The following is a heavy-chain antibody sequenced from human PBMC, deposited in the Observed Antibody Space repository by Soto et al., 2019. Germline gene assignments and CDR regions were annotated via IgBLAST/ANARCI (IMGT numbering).Heavy chain of an antibody. J-gene: IGHJ6*02. D-gene: IGHD3-16*01. Sequence: PSETLSLTCAVYCGSFSGYYWSWIRQPPGKGLEWIGEINHSGSTNYNPSLKSRVTISVDTSKSQFSLKLSSVTAADTAVYYCARGGLDYTYGMDVWGQGTTVTVSS. CDR3: ARGGLDYTYGMDV. CDR1: CGSFSGYY. CDR2: INHSGST. V-gene: IGHV4-34*01.